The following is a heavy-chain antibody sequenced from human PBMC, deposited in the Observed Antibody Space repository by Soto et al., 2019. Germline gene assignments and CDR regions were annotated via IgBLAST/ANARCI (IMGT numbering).Heavy chain of an antibody. CDR2: ISSDGSDE. Sequence: GGSLRLSCVASGFTFSRHAMHWVRQAPGKGLEWVAAISSDGSDEYYVDSVKGRFTISKDKSKNTLHLQMNSLRAEDTAVYYCAKDSGILHYHYGMDVWGQGVTVTVSS. CDR1: GFTFSRHA. V-gene: IGHV3-30*18. J-gene: IGHJ6*02. CDR3: AKDSGILHYHYGMDV.